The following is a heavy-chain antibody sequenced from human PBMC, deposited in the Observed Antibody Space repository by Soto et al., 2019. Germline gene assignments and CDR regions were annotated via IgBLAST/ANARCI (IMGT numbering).Heavy chain of an antibody. J-gene: IGHJ3*02. Sequence: ASVKVSCKASGYTFTSYDINWVRQATGQGLEWMGWMNPNSGNTGYAQKFQGRVTMTRNTSISTAYMELSSLRSEDTAVYYCAIIIHWEQNFNRPNAFAISTQRTIVTVSS. D-gene: IGHD3-3*01. CDR3: AIIIHWEQNFNRPNAFAI. CDR1: GYTFTSYD. V-gene: IGHV1-8*01. CDR2: MNPNSGNT.